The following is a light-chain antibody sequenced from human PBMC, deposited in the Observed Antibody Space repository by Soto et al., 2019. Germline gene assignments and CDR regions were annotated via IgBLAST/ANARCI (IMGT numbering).Light chain of an antibody. CDR2: EVT. V-gene: IGLV2-8*01. J-gene: IGLJ2*01. CDR1: KSDVGDYNY. CDR3: SSYAGSDNFEV. Sequence: QSALIQLPPASGSLGQQFTISCTGPKSDVGDYNYVSWYQQHPGKAPKLLIYEVTKRPSGVPDRFSGSNSANTASLTVSGLQAEDEADYYCSSYAGSDNFEVFGGGTKLTVL.